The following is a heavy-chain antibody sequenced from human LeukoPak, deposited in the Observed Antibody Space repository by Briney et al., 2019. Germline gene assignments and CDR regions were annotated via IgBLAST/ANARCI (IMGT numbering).Heavy chain of an antibody. J-gene: IGHJ4*02. V-gene: IGHV4-4*08. D-gene: IGHD3-10*01. CDR2: IYTSGST. CDR3: ARENGMYYYGSGSYYFDY. Sequence: SETLSLTCTVSGGSISSYYWSWLRQPPGKGLEWIGRIYTSGSTNYNPSLKSRVTISVDTSKNQFSLKLSSVTAADTAVYYCARENGMYYYGSGSYYFDYWGQGTLVTVSS. CDR1: GGSISSYY.